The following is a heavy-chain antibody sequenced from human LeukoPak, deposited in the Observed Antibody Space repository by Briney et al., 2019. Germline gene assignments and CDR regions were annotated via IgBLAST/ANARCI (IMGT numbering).Heavy chain of an antibody. D-gene: IGHD3-22*01. CDR3: ARQRTYYYDSSGYYPHYFDY. V-gene: IGHV4-39*01. CDR2: IYYSGST. Sequence: SETLSLTCTVSGGSISSSSYYWGWIRQPPGKGLEWIGSIYYSGSTYYNPSLKSRVTISVGTSKNQFSLKLSSVTAADTAVYYCARQRTYYYDSSGYYPHYFDYWGQGTLVTVSS. J-gene: IGHJ4*02. CDR1: GGSISSSSYY.